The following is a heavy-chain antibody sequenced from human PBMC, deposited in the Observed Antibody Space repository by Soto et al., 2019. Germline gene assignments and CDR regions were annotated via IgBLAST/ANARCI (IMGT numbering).Heavy chain of an antibody. J-gene: IGHJ5*02. Sequence: SETLSLTCTVSGGSISSGGYYWSWIRQHPGKGLEWIGYIYYSGSTYYNPSLKSRVTISVDTSKNQFSLNLSSVTAADTAVYYCARAGHSSSSEGANWFDPWGQGTLVTVS. V-gene: IGHV4-31*03. CDR3: ARAGHSSSSEGANWFDP. CDR1: GGSISSGGYY. CDR2: IYYSGST. D-gene: IGHD6-6*01.